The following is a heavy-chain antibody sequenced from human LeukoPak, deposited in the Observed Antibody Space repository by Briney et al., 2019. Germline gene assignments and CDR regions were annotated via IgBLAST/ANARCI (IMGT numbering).Heavy chain of an antibody. CDR3: ARDQYYYDSSGYLTFDY. CDR1: GVSISSYY. Sequence: PSETLSLTCNVSGVSISSYYWSWIRQPAGKGLEWIGRIHTSGSTNYNPSLKSRVTMSVDTSKNQFSLKLSSVTAADTAVYYCARDQYYYDSSGYLTFDYWGQGTLVTVSS. J-gene: IGHJ4*02. CDR2: IHTSGST. D-gene: IGHD3-22*01. V-gene: IGHV4-4*07.